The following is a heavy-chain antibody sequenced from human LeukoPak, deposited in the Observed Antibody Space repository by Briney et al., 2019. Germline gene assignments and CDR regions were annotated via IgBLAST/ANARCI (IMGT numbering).Heavy chain of an antibody. CDR3: ARDWYYSDSSAVDC. D-gene: IGHD3-22*01. V-gene: IGHV3-48*01. CDR1: GFTFSSYS. Sequence: GGSLRLSCAASGFTFSSYSMNWVRQAPGKGLEWVSYISSSSSSTIYYADSVKGRFTISRDNAKNSLYLQMNSLRVEDTAVYYCARDWYYSDSSAVDCWGQGTLVTVSS. CDR2: ISSSSSSTI. J-gene: IGHJ4*02.